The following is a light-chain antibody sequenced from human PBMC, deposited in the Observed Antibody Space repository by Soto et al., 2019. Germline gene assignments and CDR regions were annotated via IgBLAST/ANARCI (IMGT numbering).Light chain of an antibody. CDR2: GAS. V-gene: IGKV3-15*01. CDR1: QSVSSN. J-gene: IGKJ5*01. CDR3: QQYNNLPLP. Sequence: EIVMTQSPATLSVSPGERATLSCRASQSVSSNLAWYQQKPGQAPRLLIYGASTRATGIPARFSGSGSGTEFTLTISSLQSEDFAVYYCQQYNNLPLPFGQGTQLEIK.